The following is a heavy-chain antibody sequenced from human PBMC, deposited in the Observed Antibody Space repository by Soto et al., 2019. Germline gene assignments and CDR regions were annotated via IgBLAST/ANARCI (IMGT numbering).Heavy chain of an antibody. J-gene: IGHJ4*02. D-gene: IGHD2-15*01. CDR2: IYYSGST. Sequence: QVQLQESGPGLVKPSQTLSLTCTVSGGSISSGGYYWSWIRQHPGKGLEWIGYIYYSGSTYYNPSLKTRVTISVEPSKNQFSLKLSSVTAADTAVYYCARVASHCYSLDYWGQGTLVTVSS. CDR3: ARVASHCYSLDY. CDR1: GGSISSGGYY. V-gene: IGHV4-31*03.